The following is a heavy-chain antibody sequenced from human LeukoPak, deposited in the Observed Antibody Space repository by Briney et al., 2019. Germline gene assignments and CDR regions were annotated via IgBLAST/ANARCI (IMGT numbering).Heavy chain of an antibody. V-gene: IGHV3-11*01. J-gene: IGHJ6*02. CDR2: ISSIGSTI. Sequence: PGGSLRLSCAASGFTFSDYYMSWIRQAPGKGLDWVSYISSIGSTIYYADSVKGRFTISSDNAKNSLYLQMNRLTAEDTAVYYCAKAYRSSWYYGMDVWGQGTMVTVSS. CDR3: AKAYRSSWYYGMDV. CDR1: GFTFSDYY. D-gene: IGHD6-13*01.